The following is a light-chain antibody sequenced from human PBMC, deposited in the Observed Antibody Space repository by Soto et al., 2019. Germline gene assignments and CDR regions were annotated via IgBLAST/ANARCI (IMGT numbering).Light chain of an antibody. J-gene: IGKJ3*01. CDR1: QSVSSN. V-gene: IGKV3D-15*01. CDR3: QQYDNLPFT. Sequence: EIVMTQSPATLSVSPGERATLSCRASQSVSSNLAWYQQKPGQAPSLLIYDISARATGIPTRFSGSGSGTEFTLTISSLQSEDIATYYCQQYDNLPFTFGPGTKVDIK. CDR2: DIS.